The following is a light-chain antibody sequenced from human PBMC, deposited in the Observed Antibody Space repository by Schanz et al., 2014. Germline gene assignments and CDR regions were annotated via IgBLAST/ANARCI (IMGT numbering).Light chain of an antibody. V-gene: IGKV3-20*01. CDR1: QSVSSSY. J-gene: IGKJ4*01. Sequence: EIVLTQSPGTLSLSPGERATLSCRASQSVSSSYLAWYQQKPGQAPRLLIYGASSRATGIPDRFSGSGSGTDFTLTISSLQAEDLAVYYCQQYYSIPLTFGGGTKVEIK. CDR2: GAS. CDR3: QQYYSIPLT.